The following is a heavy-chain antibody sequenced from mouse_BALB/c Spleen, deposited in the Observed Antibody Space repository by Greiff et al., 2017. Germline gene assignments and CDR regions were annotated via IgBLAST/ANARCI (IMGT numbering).Heavy chain of an antibody. CDR3: ASYGYDWPWFAY. CDR2: IYPYNGGT. D-gene: IGHD2-2*01. J-gene: IGHJ3*01. V-gene: IGHV1S29*02. CDR1: GYTFTDYN. Sequence: EVQLQQSGPELVKPGASVKISCKASGYTFTDYNMHWVKQSHGKSLEWIGYIYPYNGGTGYNQKFKSKATLTVDNSSSTAYMELRSLTSEDSAVYYCASYGYDWPWFAYWGQGTLVTVSA.